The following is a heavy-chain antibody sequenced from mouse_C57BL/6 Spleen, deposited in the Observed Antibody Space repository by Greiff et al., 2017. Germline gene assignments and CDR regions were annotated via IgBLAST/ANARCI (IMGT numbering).Heavy chain of an antibody. J-gene: IGHJ4*01. V-gene: IGHV1-64*01. CDR2: IHPNSGST. CDR1: GYTFTSYW. Sequence: QVQLQQPGAELVKPGASVKLSCKASGYTFTSYWMHWVKQRPGQGLEWIGMIHPNSGSTNYNEKFKSKATLTVDKSSSTAYMQHSSLTSEDSAVYDGARGGPRTGYAMDYWGQGTSVTVSS. CDR3: ARGGPRTGYAMDY.